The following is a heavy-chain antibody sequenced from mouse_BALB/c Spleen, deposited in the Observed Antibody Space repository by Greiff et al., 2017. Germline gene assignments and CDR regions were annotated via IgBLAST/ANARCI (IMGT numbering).Heavy chain of an antibody. CDR3: ARYPIDYDYDAMDY. V-gene: IGHV3-2*02. J-gene: IGHJ4*01. Sequence: EVKLQESGPGLVKPSQSLSLTCTVTGYSITSDYAWNWIRQFPGNKLEWMGYISYSGSTSYNPSLKSRISITRDTSKNQFFLQLNSVTTEDTATYYCARYPIDYDYDAMDYWGQGTSVTVSS. CDR2: ISYSGST. CDR1: GYSITSDYA. D-gene: IGHD1-1*02.